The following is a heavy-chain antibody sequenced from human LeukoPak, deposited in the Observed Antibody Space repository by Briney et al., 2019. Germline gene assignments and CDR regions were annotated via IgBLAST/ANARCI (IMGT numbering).Heavy chain of an antibody. V-gene: IGHV3-23*01. CDR1: GFTFSNSA. J-gene: IGHJ3*02. Sequence: GGSLRLSCAASGFTFSNSAMSWVRQAPGKGLEWVSAISGSGDYTYYADSVKGRFTISRDNAKNSLYLQMNSLRAEDTAVYYCARDSAEDAFDIWGQGTMVTVSS. CDR3: ARDSAEDAFDI. CDR2: ISGSGDYT.